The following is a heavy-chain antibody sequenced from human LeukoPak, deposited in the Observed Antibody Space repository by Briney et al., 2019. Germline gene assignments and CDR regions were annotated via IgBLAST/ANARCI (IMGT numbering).Heavy chain of an antibody. Sequence: GSLRLSCAASGFTFASYSMNWVRQAPGKGLEWVSSISGDSTYIYNAGSVKGRFTISRDNAQASLYLQMISLRADDTAVYYCARVSGRLERQSDLDYWGQGTLVIVSS. CDR3: ARVSGRLERQSDLDY. V-gene: IGHV3-21*01. CDR2: ISGDSTYI. D-gene: IGHD1-1*01. CDR1: GFTFASYS. J-gene: IGHJ4*02.